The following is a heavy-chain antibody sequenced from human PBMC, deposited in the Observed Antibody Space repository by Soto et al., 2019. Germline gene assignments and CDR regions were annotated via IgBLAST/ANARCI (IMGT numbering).Heavy chain of an antibody. CDR1: GYTFSDYY. Sequence: ASVKVSFKASGYTFSDYYIHWVRQAPGQGLEWMGWINPNSGGTKYAPKFQGGVTMTRDTSITTAYMELSRLRSGDTAVYHCAREPATAKPEGVDFWGQGTLVTVSS. D-gene: IGHD1-1*01. J-gene: IGHJ4*02. V-gene: IGHV1-2*02. CDR3: AREPATAKPEGVDF. CDR2: INPNSGGT.